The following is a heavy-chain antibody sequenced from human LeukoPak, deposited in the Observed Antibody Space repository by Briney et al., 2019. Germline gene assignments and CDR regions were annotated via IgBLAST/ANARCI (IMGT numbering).Heavy chain of an antibody. V-gene: IGHV3-23*01. J-gene: IGHJ4*02. D-gene: IGHD3-10*01. CDR3: AKDLLHREYYYGSGSLIAFDY. CDR2: ISGSGGST. Sequence: GGSLRLSCAASGFTFSSYAMSWVRQAPGKGLEWVSAISGSGGSTYYADSVKGRFTISRDNSKNTLYLQMNSLRAEDTAVYYCAKDLLHREYYYGSGSLIAFDYWGQGTLVTVSS. CDR1: GFTFSSYA.